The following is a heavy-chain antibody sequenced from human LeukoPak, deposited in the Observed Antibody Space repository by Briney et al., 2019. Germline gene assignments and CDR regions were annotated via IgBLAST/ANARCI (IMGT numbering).Heavy chain of an antibody. CDR3: ARPLLYYYGSETYFWFDP. Sequence: GGSLRLSCTASGFTFTTYWMVWVRQAPGKGLEWVANIKQDGSEQYYVDSVKGRFTISRDNAKNSLSLQMNSLRAEDTAVYYCARPLLYYYGSETYFWFDPWGQGTLVTVSS. D-gene: IGHD3-10*01. CDR2: IKQDGSEQ. J-gene: IGHJ5*02. CDR1: GFTFTTYW. V-gene: IGHV3-7*01.